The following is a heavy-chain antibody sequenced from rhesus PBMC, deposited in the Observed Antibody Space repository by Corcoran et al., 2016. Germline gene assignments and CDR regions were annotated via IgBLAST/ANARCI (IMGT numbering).Heavy chain of an antibody. V-gene: IGHV4-122*02. CDR3: VRSWEYFEF. J-gene: IGHJ1*01. CDR2: ITYRGST. CDR1: GGSISSGYYY. Sequence: QVQLQESGPGLVKPSETLSLTCVVSGGSISSGYYYWSWIRQPPGKGLEWSGYITYRGSTRYNPPLKRRVTIASDTSKSLFSLTLSSVTAAATAVYYGVRSWEYFEFWGQGALVTVSS. D-gene: IGHD6-13*01.